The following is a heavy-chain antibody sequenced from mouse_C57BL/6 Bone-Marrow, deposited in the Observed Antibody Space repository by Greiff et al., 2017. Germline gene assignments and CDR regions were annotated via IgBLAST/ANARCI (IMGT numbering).Heavy chain of an antibody. CDR2: IYPSDSET. V-gene: IGHV1-61*01. Sequence: QVQLQQPGAELVRPGSSVKLSCKASGYTFTSYWMDLVKQRPGQGLEWIGNIYPSDSETHYNQKFKDKATLTVDKSSSTAYMQLSSLTSEDSAVYYCARSEYGNPLYFDYWGQGTTLTVSS. J-gene: IGHJ2*01. D-gene: IGHD2-10*02. CDR1: GYTFTSYW. CDR3: ARSEYGNPLYFDY.